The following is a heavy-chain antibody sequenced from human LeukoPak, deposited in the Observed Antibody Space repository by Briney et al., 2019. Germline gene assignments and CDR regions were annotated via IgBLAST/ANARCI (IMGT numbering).Heavy chain of an antibody. CDR1: GGSFSGYY. D-gene: IGHD3-22*01. V-gene: IGHV4-34*01. J-gene: IGHJ4*02. CDR2: INHSGST. Sequence: SETLSLTCAVYGGSFSGYYWSWIPQPPGKGLEWIGEINHSGSTNYNPSLKSRVTISVDTSKNQFSPKLSSVTAADTAVYYCARGSGLSSVPYYFDYWGQGTLVTVSS. CDR3: ARGSGLSSVPYYFDY.